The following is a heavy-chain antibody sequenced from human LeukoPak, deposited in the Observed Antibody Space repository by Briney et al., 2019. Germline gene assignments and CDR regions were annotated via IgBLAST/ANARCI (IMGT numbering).Heavy chain of an antibody. D-gene: IGHD6-19*01. CDR3: ARGKIAVAPGY. J-gene: IGHJ4*02. CDR1: GGSIDSYY. CDR2: IYYTGST. Sequence: SETLSLTCTVAGGSIDSYYWSWIRQPPGKRLEWIGYIYYTGSTEYHPSLKSRVTISLDTSKNQFSLKLSSVTAADTAVYYCARGKIAVAPGYWGQGTLVTVSS. V-gene: IGHV4-59*12.